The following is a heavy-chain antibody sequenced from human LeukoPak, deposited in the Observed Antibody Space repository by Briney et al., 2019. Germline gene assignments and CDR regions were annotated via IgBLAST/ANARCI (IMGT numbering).Heavy chain of an antibody. CDR1: GFTFSSYS. CDR3: AKVTNYYYYYMDV. Sequence: GGSLRLSCAASGFTFSSYSMNWVRQAPGKGLEWVSSISSISSYIYYADAVKGRFTITRDNAKNSLYLQMNSLRAEDTAVYYCAKVTNYYYYYMDVWGKGTTVTISS. D-gene: IGHD4-11*01. J-gene: IGHJ6*03. V-gene: IGHV3-21*01. CDR2: ISSISSYI.